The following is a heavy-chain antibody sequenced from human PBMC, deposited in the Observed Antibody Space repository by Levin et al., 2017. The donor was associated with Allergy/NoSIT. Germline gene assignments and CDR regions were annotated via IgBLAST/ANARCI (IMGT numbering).Heavy chain of an antibody. CDR2: LYSGGGT. V-gene: IGHV3-53*01. Sequence: GESLKISCAASGFTVSYHYMGWVRQAPGKGLEWVSFLYSGGGTSYADSVEGRFTISGDDSKNTVDLQMNSLRAEDTAVYYCARCSGAYDSGSYFFDFWGQGTLVTVSS. CDR1: GFTVSYHY. D-gene: IGHD3-10*01. CDR3: ARCSGAYDSGSYFFDF. J-gene: IGHJ5*01.